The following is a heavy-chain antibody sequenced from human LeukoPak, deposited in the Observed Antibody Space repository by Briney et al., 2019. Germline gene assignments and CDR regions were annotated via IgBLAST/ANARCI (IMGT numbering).Heavy chain of an antibody. CDR3: AREYYDILTGYPLGAFDI. J-gene: IGHJ3*02. V-gene: IGHV3-74*01. CDR1: GFTFSSYW. Sequence: GGSLRLSCAASGFTFSSYWMHWVRQAPGKGLVWVSRINSDGSSTSYAGSVKGRFTISRDNAKNTLYLQMNSLRAEDTAVYYCAREYYDILTGYPLGAFDIWGQGTMVTVSS. CDR2: INSDGSST. D-gene: IGHD3-9*01.